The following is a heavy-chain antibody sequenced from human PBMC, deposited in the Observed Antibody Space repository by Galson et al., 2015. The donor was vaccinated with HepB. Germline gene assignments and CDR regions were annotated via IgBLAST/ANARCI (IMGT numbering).Heavy chain of an antibody. Sequence: SGAEVKKPGESLRISCKGSGYSFTSYWISWVRQMPGKGLEWMGRIDPSDSYTNYSPSFQGHVTISADKSISTAYLQWSSLKASDTAMYYCARAERDFWSGYYSSHWGQGTLVTVSS. D-gene: IGHD3-3*01. CDR3: ARAERDFWSGYYSSH. CDR2: IDPSDSYT. J-gene: IGHJ4*02. V-gene: IGHV5-10-1*01. CDR1: GYSFTSYW.